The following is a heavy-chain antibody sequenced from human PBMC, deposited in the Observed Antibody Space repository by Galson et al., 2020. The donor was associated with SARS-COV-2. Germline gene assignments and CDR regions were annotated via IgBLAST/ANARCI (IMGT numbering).Heavy chain of an antibody. CDR3: GSGSYWQKIDY. CDR2: IWYDGSNK. D-gene: IGHD3-10*01. CDR1: GFTFSSYG. J-gene: IGHJ4*02. V-gene: IGHV3-30*02. Sequence: GGSLRLSCAASGFTFSSYGMHWVRQAPGKGLEWVAVIWYDGSNKYYADSVKGRFTISRDNSKNTLYLQMNSLRAEDTAVYYCGSGSYWQKIDYWGQGTLVTVSS.